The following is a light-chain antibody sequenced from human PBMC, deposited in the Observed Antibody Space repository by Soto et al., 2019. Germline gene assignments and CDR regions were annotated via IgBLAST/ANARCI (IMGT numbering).Light chain of an antibody. V-gene: IGKV3D-20*01. CDR3: QKSGRSPPGT. Sequence: EIVLTQSPGTLSLSPGERSTLSCGASQRVYRTYLAWNQSKPGLAPRLLIYEASSRATRIPDTFSGSGSGTDFTLTISSLEPEDLAVCSCQKSGRSPPGTFGQGTKVEIK. J-gene: IGKJ1*01. CDR2: EAS. CDR1: QRVYRTY.